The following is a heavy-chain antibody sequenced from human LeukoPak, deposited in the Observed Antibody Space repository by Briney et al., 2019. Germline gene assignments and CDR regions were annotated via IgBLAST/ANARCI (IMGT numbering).Heavy chain of an antibody. CDR2: ISSSGSTI. D-gene: IGHD3-10*01. J-gene: IGHJ4*02. CDR3: ARERILWFGEFDY. Sequence: GGSLRLSCAASGFTFSDYYMSWIRQAPGKGLEWVSYISSSGSTIYYADSVKGRFAISRDNAKNSLYLQMDSLRAEDTAVYYCARERILWFGEFDYWGQGTLVTVSS. V-gene: IGHV3-11*01. CDR1: GFTFSDYY.